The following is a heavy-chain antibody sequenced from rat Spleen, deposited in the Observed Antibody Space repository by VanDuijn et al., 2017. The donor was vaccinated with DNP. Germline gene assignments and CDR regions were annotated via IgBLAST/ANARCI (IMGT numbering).Heavy chain of an antibody. Sequence: EVQLVESGGGLVQPGRSLKLSCAASGFTFSDYYMAWVRQAPTKGLEWVAYIGSDAYAPYYGDSLKGRFTISRDNAKSTLYLQMNTLRSEDMATYYCIRWNSGHFDYWGQGVMVTVSS. CDR2: IGSDAYAP. D-gene: IGHD4-3*01. CDR3: IRWNSGHFDY. V-gene: IGHV5-22*01. J-gene: IGHJ2*01. CDR1: GFTFSDYY.